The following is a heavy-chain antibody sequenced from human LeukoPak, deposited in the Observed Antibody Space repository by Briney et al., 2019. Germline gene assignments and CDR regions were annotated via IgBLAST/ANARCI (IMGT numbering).Heavy chain of an antibody. V-gene: IGHV4-34*01. CDR2: INHSGST. CDR3: ARELSSGYYSNTFDY. Sequence: SETLSLTCAVYGGSFSGYYWSWIRQPPGKGLEWIGEINHSGSTNYNPSLKSRVTISVDTSKNQFSLKLSSVTAADTAVYYCARELSSGYYSNTFDYWGQGTLVTVSS. D-gene: IGHD3-22*01. J-gene: IGHJ4*02. CDR1: GGSFSGYY.